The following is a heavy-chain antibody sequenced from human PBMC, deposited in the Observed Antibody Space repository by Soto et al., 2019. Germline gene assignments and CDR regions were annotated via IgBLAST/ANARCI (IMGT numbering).Heavy chain of an antibody. J-gene: IGHJ3*02. D-gene: IGHD6-13*01. CDR3: ASYSSSWDNDAFDI. Sequence: GGSLRLSCAASGFTFSSYSMNWVRQAPGKGLEWVSYISSSSSTIYYADSVKGRFTISRDNAKNSLYLQMNSLRAEDTAVYYCASYSSSWDNDAFDIWGQGTMVTVS. CDR2: ISSSSSTI. CDR1: GFTFSSYS. V-gene: IGHV3-48*01.